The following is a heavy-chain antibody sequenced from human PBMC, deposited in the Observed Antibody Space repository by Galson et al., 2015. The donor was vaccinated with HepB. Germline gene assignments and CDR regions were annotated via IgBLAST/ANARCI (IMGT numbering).Heavy chain of an antibody. CDR2: IKSKTDGGTT. CDR1: GFTFSSYP. D-gene: IGHD2-2*01. J-gene: IGHJ5*02. V-gene: IGHV3-15*01. Sequence: SLRLSCAASGFTFSSYPMNWVRQAPGKGLEWVGRIKSKTDGGTTEYAAPVKGRFTISREDSKNTLYLQMNSLKTDDTAVYYCTTDVYFSSYWSWIDPWGQGTLVTVSS. CDR3: TTDVYFSSYWSWIDP.